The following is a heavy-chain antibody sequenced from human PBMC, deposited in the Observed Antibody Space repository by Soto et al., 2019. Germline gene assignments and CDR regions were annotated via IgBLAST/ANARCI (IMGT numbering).Heavy chain of an antibody. J-gene: IGHJ6*02. CDR3: ARDLGFWSGSQYYYGMDV. CDR2: INPYSGGT. CDR1: GYTFTGYY. D-gene: IGHD3-3*01. V-gene: IGHV1-2*04. Sequence: QVQLVQSGAEVKKPGASVKVSCKASGYTFTGYYMHWVRQAPGQGLEWMGWINPYSGGTNYAQKFQGWVTMTRDTSLSTAYMELSSQRSDDTAMYYCARDLGFWSGSQYYYGMDVWGQGTTVTVSS.